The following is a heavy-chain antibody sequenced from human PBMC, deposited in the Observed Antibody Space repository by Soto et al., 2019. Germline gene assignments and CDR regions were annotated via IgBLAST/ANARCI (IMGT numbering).Heavy chain of an antibody. D-gene: IGHD2-15*01. Sequence: QVQLQQWGAGLLKPSETLSLTCDVYGGSFSGYYWSWIRQPPGKGLEWIGEINHSGSTNYNPSLKSRVTISVDTSKNQFSLKLSSVTAADTAVYYCARGKYCSGGGCYSGVWFDPWGQGTLVTVSS. J-gene: IGHJ5*02. V-gene: IGHV4-34*01. CDR1: GGSFSGYY. CDR2: INHSGST. CDR3: ARGKYCSGGGCYSGVWFDP.